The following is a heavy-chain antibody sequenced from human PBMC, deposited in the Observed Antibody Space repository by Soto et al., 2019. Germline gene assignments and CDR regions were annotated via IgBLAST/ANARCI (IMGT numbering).Heavy chain of an antibody. Sequence: QLQLQESGPGLVKPSETLSLTCTVSGGSISSSSYYWGWIRQPPGKGLEWIGSIYYSGSTYYNPSLKSRVTISVDTSKNQFSLKLSSVTAADTAVYYCPRHVDYLAETSYGDYAPDYWGQGTLVTVSS. D-gene: IGHD4-17*01. V-gene: IGHV4-39*01. CDR3: PRHVDYLAETSYGDYAPDY. J-gene: IGHJ4*02. CDR2: IYYSGST. CDR1: GGSISSSSYY.